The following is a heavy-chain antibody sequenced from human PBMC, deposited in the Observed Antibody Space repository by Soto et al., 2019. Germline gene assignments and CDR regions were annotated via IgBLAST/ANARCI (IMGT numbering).Heavy chain of an antibody. J-gene: IGHJ4*02. CDR2: ISYDGSDK. CDR3: VGGQYYFDY. D-gene: IGHD3-10*01. Sequence: QVQLVESGGGVVQPGRSLRLSCADSGFPFTSYGMHWVREAPGKGLEWVAVISYDGSDKYYADSVKGRFTISRDNSKNTLHLQMNSLRPEDTALYYCVGGQYYFDYRGQGTLVTVSS. CDR1: GFPFTSYG. V-gene: IGHV3-30*03.